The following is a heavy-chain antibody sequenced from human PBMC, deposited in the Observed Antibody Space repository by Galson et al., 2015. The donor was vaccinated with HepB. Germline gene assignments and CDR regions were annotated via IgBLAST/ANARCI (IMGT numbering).Heavy chain of an antibody. J-gene: IGHJ4*02. Sequence: SLRLSCAASGSTFSSYGMHWVRQAPGKGLEWVAVIWYGGSNKYYADSVKGRFTISRDNSKNTLYLQMNSLRAEDTAVYYCARERYGSGSYFLYYFDYWGQGTLVTVSS. CDR3: ARERYGSGSYFLYYFDY. D-gene: IGHD3-10*01. CDR2: IWYGGSNK. CDR1: GSTFSSYG. V-gene: IGHV3-33*08.